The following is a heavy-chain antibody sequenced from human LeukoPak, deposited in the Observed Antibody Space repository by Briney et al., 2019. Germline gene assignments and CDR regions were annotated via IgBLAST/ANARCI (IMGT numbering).Heavy chain of an antibody. CDR1: GYTFAAFD. D-gene: IGHD6-19*01. V-gene: IGHV1-8*01. Sequence: ASVKVSCKASGYTFAAFDISWLRQATGQGLEWLGWMSPRSGNAAYAQRFQGRVTMTRDNSTSTVYMELRNLRSDDSAVYYCARGNAVSGDYWGQGTLVTVSS. J-gene: IGHJ4*02. CDR3: ARGNAVSGDY. CDR2: MSPRSGNA.